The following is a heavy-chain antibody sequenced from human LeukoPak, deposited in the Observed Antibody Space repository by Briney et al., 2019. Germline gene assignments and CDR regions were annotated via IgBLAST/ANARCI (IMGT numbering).Heavy chain of an antibody. CDR3: ARGPALYCTSSSCLDGVD. D-gene: IGHD2-2*01. J-gene: IGHJ4*02. V-gene: IGHV3-21*01. CDR2: FSSGGSYI. CDR1: GFTFRDYA. Sequence: GGSLRLSCAASGFTFRDYAMNWVRQAPGKGLEWVSSFSSGGSYISYADSVKGRFTVSRDNAKDSLFLQMRSLRDEDTAVYYCARGPALYCTSSSCLDGVDWGQGTLVSVSS.